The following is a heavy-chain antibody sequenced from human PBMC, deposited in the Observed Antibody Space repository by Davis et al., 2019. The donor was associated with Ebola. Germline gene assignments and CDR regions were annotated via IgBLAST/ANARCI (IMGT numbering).Heavy chain of an antibody. Sequence: SETLSLTCAVYGGSFSGYYWSWIRQPPGKELEWMGCIYYSGSTNYNPSLESRVTMSIDTSKNQFSLRLSSVTAADTAVYYCAKHRAEWLTGIFDSWGQGTQVTVSS. J-gene: IGHJ4*02. CDR1: GGSFSGYY. V-gene: IGHV4-59*08. CDR3: AKHRAEWLTGIFDS. D-gene: IGHD7-27*01. CDR2: IYYSGST.